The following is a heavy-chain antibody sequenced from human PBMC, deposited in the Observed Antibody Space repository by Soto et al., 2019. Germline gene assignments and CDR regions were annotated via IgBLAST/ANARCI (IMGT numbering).Heavy chain of an antibody. J-gene: IGHJ3*02. V-gene: IGHV6-1*01. CDR2: TYYRSMWYN. CDR3: ARAETDSSAYYDWGRAFDI. Sequence: SQTLSLTCAISGDSVSSNSAAWNWIRQSPSRGLEWLGRTYYRSMWYNDYAVSVKSRITINPDTSKNQFSLQLNSVTPEDTAVYYCARAETDSSAYYDWGRAFDIWGQGTMVTVSS. D-gene: IGHD3-22*01. CDR1: GDSVSSNSAA.